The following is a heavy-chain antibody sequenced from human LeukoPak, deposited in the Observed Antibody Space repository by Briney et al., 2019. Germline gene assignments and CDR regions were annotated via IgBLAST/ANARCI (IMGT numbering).Heavy chain of an antibody. J-gene: IGHJ4*02. CDR1: GYIFTSYW. V-gene: IGHV5-51*01. Sequence: GESLQISCKGSGYIFTSYWIGWGRQLPGKGLEWMGIIYPGDSDTRYSPSFQGQVTISADKSISTAYLQWSSLKASDTAMYYCARVGYSYGFGYYFDYWGQGTLVTVSS. CDR2: IYPGDSDT. D-gene: IGHD5-18*01. CDR3: ARVGYSYGFGYYFDY.